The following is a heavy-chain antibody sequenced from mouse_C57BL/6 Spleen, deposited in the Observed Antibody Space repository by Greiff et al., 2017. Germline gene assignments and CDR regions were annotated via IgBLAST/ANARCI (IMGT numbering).Heavy chain of an antibody. V-gene: IGHV1-69*01. CDR1: GYTFTSYW. J-gene: IGHJ3*01. CDR2: IDPSDSYT. D-gene: IGHD2-10*02. Sequence: QVQLQQPGAELVMPGASVKLSCKASGYTFTSYWMHWVKQRPGQGLEWIGEIDPSDSYTNYKQKVKGKSTLTVDKSSSTAYMQLSSLTSEDSAVYYCARGYGNYVGFAYWGQGTLVTVSA. CDR3: ARGYGNYVGFAY.